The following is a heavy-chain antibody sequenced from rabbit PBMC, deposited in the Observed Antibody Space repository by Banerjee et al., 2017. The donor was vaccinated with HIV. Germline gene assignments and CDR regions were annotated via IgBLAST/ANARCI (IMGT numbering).Heavy chain of an antibody. V-gene: IGHV1S43*01. J-gene: IGHJ4*01. Sequence: QEQLEESGGGLVKPGGTLTLTCKAPGIDFSNGYNMYWVRQAPGKGLELIACIYTSSGSTWYASWVNGRFTISRSTSLNTVDLKMTSLTAADTATYFCARDGRGIYDDYGDYYFTLWGQGTLVTVS. CDR2: IYTSSGST. D-gene: IGHD2-1*01. CDR3: ARDGRGIYDDYGDYYFTL. CDR1: GIDFSNGYN.